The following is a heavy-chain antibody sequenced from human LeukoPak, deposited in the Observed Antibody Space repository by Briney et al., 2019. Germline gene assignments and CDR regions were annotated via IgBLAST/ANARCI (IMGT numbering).Heavy chain of an antibody. D-gene: IGHD6-13*01. CDR1: GYTFTSYG. CDR3: ARVRPAAAGKRPLDY. Sequence: ASVKVSCTASGYTFTSYGISWVRQAPGQGLEWMGWISAYNGNTNYAQKLQGRVTMTTDTSTSTAYMELRSLRSDDTAVYYCARVRPAAAGKRPLDYWGQGTLVTVSS. J-gene: IGHJ4*02. V-gene: IGHV1-18*01. CDR2: ISAYNGNT.